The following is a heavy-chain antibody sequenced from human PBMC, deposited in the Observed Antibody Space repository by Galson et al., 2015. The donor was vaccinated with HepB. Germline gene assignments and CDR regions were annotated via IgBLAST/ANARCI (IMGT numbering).Heavy chain of an antibody. CDR3: AKDYGSGSMDV. CDR2: ISYDGSNK. CDR1: GFTFSSYG. J-gene: IGHJ6*02. Sequence: SLRLSCAASGFTFSSYGMHWVRQAPGKGLEWVAVISYDGSNKYYADSVKGRFTISRDNSKNTLYLQMNSLRAEDTAVYYCAKDYGSGSMDVWGQGTTVTVSS. D-gene: IGHD3-10*01. V-gene: IGHV3-30*18.